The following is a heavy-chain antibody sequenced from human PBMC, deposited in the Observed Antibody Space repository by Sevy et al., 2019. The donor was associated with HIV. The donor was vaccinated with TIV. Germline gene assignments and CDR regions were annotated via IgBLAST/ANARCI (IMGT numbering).Heavy chain of an antibody. Sequence: GGSLRLSCAASGFTSGFTFSDYYMSWIRQAPGKGLEWIGYIRGSGSTIRYANSMEGRFTISRDNAKSSLYLQMNSLRAEDTAVYYCAQWWGELFVESWGHGTLVTVSS. V-gene: IGHV3-11*04. CDR2: IRGSGSTI. CDR1: GFTSGFTFSDYY. J-gene: IGHJ5*01. CDR3: AQWWGELFVES. D-gene: IGHD3-10*01.